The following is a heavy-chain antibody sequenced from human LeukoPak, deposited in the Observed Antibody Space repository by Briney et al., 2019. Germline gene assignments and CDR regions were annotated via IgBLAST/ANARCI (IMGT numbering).Heavy chain of an antibody. CDR2: ISSSSFTI. D-gene: IGHD6-13*01. CDR1: ELAFVRYA. J-gene: IGHJ6*03. V-gene: IGHV3-48*04. CDR3: VRDPSYGSSWYYYMDV. Sequence: GGSLRLSCAASELAFVRYAMNWGRQAPGQGGEWGSYISSSSFTIGSAESVKGLSIISRNNSKTSLYLQMDSPRVEDTAVYYCVRDPSYGSSWYYYMDVWGKGTTVTVSS.